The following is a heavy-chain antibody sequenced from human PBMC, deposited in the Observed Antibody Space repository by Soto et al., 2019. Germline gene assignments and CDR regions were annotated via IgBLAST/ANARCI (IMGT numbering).Heavy chain of an antibody. CDR1: GGSISSNY. D-gene: IGHD6-13*01. J-gene: IGHJ4*02. CDR3: ERYRREAVAGYTLDN. CDR2: VYNSGST. V-gene: IGHV4-59*01. Sequence: KPSETLSLTCTVSGGSISSNYWTWIRQPPGKGLEWIGYVYNSGSTNYNSSLKSRVTISEDTSKSQFSLKVNSMTAADTAVYYCERYRREAVAGYTLDNWGQGILVNVS.